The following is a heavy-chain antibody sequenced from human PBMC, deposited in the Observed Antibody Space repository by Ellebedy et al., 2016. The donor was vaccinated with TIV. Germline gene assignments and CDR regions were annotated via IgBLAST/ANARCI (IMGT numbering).Heavy chain of an antibody. J-gene: IGHJ4*02. CDR2: ISTGSSSI. D-gene: IGHD3-9*01. V-gene: IGHV3-21*01. CDR3: ARARHNDILADMFSY. CDR1: GLTSTDFA. Sequence: GESLKISCPVSGLTSTDFAMTWVRQAPGQGLEWVASISTGSSSICYADSVKGRFTISRDNAQNSLDLQMNSLRAEETAVYYCARARHNDILADMFSYWGQGTLVAVSS.